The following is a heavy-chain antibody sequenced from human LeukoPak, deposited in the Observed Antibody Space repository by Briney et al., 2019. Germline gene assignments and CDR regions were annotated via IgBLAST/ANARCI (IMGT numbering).Heavy chain of an antibody. V-gene: IGHV4-59*08. CDR1: GGSISSYY. CDR2: IYYSGST. J-gene: IGHJ3*02. CDR3: ARSAPPYYDFWSGYYKRTPFDI. Sequence: PSETLSLTCTVSGGSISSYYWSWIRQPPGKGLEWIGYIYYSGSTNYNPSLKSRVTISVDTSKNQFSLKLSSVTAAVTAVYYCARSAPPYYDFWSGYYKRTPFDIWGQGTMVTVSS. D-gene: IGHD3-3*01.